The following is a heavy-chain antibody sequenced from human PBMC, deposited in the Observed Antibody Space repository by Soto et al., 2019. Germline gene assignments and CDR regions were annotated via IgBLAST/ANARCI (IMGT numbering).Heavy chain of an antibody. CDR2: INDSGNI. D-gene: IGHD3-10*01. CDR3: ARGLILWFGELARRGGYYYYMDV. V-gene: IGHV4-34*01. CDR1: GGSFSGYQ. Sequence: QVQLQQWGAGLLKPSETQSLTCAVYGGSFSGYQWSWIRQTPGKGLEWIGEINDSGNINYNPSLRSRVTIVVDTAKTQISLKLSSVTAADTAVYFCARGLILWFGELARRGGYYYYMDVWGKGTTVTVSS. J-gene: IGHJ6*03.